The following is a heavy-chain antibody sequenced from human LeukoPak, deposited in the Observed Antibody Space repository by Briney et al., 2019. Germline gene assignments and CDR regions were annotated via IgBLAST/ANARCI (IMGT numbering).Heavy chain of an antibody. CDR2: INSDGSST. D-gene: IGHD3-9*01. Sequence: GGSLRLSCAASGFTFSSYWMRWVRQAPGKGLVWVSRINSDGSSTSYADSVKGRFTISRATTKNTLYLQMNSRRAADTAVYYCARIDILTGRRSYYYYGMDVWGQGATVTVSS. V-gene: IGHV3-74*01. CDR3: ARIDILTGRRSYYYYGMDV. J-gene: IGHJ6*02. CDR1: GFTFSSYW.